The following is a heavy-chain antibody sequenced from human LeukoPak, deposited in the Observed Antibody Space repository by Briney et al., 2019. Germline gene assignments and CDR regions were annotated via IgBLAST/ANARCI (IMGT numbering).Heavy chain of an antibody. V-gene: IGHV1-69*04. Sequence: SVKVSCKASGGTFSSYAISWVRQAPGQGLEWMGRIIPIFGIANYAQKFQGRVTITADKSTSTAYMELSSLRSEDTAVYYCATHSLGFAIYFDYWGQGTLVTVSS. CDR2: IIPIFGIA. J-gene: IGHJ4*02. D-gene: IGHD2-2*01. CDR1: GGTFSSYA. CDR3: ATHSLGFAIYFDY.